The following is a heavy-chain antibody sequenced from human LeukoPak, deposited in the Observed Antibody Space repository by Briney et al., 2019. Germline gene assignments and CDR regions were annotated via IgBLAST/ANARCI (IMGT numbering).Heavy chain of an antibody. CDR3: TKGGYPFDY. CDR1: GFTFSGSA. CDR2: IKSKANSYAT. Sequence: GGSLRLSCAASGFTFSGSAMHWVRQASGKGLEWVGRIKSKANSYATAYAASVKGRFTISRDDSKNTAYLQMNSLETEDTAVYYCTKGGYPFDYWGQGTLVTVSS. J-gene: IGHJ4*02. D-gene: IGHD3-22*01. V-gene: IGHV3-73*01.